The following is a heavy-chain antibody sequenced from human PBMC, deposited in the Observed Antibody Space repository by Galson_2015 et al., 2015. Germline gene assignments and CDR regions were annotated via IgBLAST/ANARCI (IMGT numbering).Heavy chain of an antibody. CDR1: GYSFTSYW. CDR2: IYPGDSDT. Sequence: QSGAEVKKPGESLKISCKGSGYSFTSYWIGWVRQMPGKGLEWMGIIYPGDSDTRYSPSFQGQVTISADKSISTAYLQWSSLKASDTAMYYCARRIPPAYYYDSSGYFDYWGQGTLVTVSS. CDR3: ARRIPPAYYYDSSGYFDY. D-gene: IGHD3-22*01. J-gene: IGHJ4*02. V-gene: IGHV5-51*01.